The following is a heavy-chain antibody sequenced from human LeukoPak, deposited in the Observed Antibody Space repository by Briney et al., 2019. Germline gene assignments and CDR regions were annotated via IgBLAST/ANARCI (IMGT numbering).Heavy chain of an antibody. CDR2: IRQSGTT. V-gene: IGHV4-38-2*02. CDR3: AREIRSGYFYFDY. CDR1: GYSISSGYY. J-gene: IGHJ4*02. Sequence: SETLSLTCTVSGYSISSGYYWGWIRQPPGKGLEWIGSIRQSGTTYHNPSLRSRVTITVDTSKNQFSLKLTSVTAADTAMYSCAREIRSGYFYFDYWGQGTLVTVSS. D-gene: IGHD5-12*01.